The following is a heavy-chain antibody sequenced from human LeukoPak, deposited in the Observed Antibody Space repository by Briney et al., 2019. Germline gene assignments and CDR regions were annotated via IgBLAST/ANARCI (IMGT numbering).Heavy chain of an antibody. CDR2: IYYSGST. D-gene: IGHD6-19*01. Sequence: SETLSLTCTVSGGSISSSSYYWGWIRQPPGKGLEWIGSIYYSGSTYYNPSLKSRVTISVDTSKNQFSLKLSSVTAADTAVYYCAREDVAVASTSDSWGQGTLVTVSS. J-gene: IGHJ4*02. CDR1: GGSISSSSYY. CDR3: AREDVAVASTSDS. V-gene: IGHV4-39*07.